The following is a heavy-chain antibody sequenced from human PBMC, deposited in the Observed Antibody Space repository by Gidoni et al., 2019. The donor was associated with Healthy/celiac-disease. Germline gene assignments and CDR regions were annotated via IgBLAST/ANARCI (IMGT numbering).Heavy chain of an antibody. CDR1: GFTFSSYG. D-gene: IGHD5-18*01. Sequence: QVQLVESGGGVVQPGRSLRLSCAASGFTFSSYGMHWVRQAPGKGLEWVAVIWYDGSNKYYADSVKGRFTISRDNSKNTLYLQMNSLRAEDTAVYYCAREQVQLSYYYYMDVWGKGTTVTVSS. V-gene: IGHV3-33*01. CDR3: AREQVQLSYYYYMDV. CDR2: IWYDGSNK. J-gene: IGHJ6*03.